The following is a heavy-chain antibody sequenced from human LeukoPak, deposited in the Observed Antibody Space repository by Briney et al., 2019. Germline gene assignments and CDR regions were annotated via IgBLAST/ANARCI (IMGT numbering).Heavy chain of an antibody. CDR2: ISGSGGST. D-gene: IGHD5-24*01. V-gene: IGHV3-23*01. CDR1: GFTFSGYA. CDR3: ARDLGDGYNFWRGPFDY. Sequence: PGGSLRLSCAASGFTFSGYAMSWVRQAPGKGLEWVSAISGSGGSTYYADSVKGRFTISRDNSKNTLYLQMNSLRAEDTAVYYCARDLGDGYNFWRGPFDYWGQGTLVTVSS. J-gene: IGHJ4*02.